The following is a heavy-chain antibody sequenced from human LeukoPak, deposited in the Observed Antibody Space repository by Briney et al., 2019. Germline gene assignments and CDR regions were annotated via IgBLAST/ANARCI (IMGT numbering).Heavy chain of an antibody. CDR2: ISYDGSNK. Sequence: PGGSLRLSCAASGFTFSSYGMHWVRQAPGKGLEWVAVISYDGSNKYYADSVKGRFTIPRDNSKNTLYLQMNSLRAEDTAVYYCAKDRYSGSPDYWGQGTLVTVSS. V-gene: IGHV3-30*18. D-gene: IGHD1-26*01. CDR1: GFTFSSYG. CDR3: AKDRYSGSPDY. J-gene: IGHJ4*02.